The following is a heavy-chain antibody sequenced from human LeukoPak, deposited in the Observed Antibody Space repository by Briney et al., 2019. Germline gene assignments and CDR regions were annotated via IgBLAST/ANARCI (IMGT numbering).Heavy chain of an antibody. CDR3: ARGGGIAAAIDAFDI. J-gene: IGHJ3*02. Sequence: GASVKVSCKASGYTFTGYYMHWVRQAPGQGLEWMGWINPNSGGTNYAQKFQGRVTMTRDTSISTAYMELSRLRSDDTAVYYCARGGGIAAAIDAFDIWAKGQWSPSLQ. V-gene: IGHV1-2*02. CDR2: INPNSGGT. CDR1: GYTFTGYY. D-gene: IGHD6-13*01.